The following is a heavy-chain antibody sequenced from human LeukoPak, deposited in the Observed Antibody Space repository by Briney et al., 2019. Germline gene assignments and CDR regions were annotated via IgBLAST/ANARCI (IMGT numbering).Heavy chain of an antibody. CDR3: ASPPYGSGSYDY. Sequence: GGSLRLSCAASGFTFSAYWMHWVRQAPGKGLVWVSRINDDETVTNYADSVKGRFTISRDNSKNTLYLQMNSLRAEDTAVYYCASPPYGSGSYDYWGQGTLVTVSS. D-gene: IGHD3-10*01. J-gene: IGHJ4*02. CDR1: GFTFSAYW. V-gene: IGHV3-74*01. CDR2: INDDETVT.